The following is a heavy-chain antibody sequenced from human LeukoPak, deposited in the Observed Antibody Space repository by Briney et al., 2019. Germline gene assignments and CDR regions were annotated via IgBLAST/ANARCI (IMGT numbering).Heavy chain of an antibody. CDR3: ARARRLGNYYYYGMEV. D-gene: IGHD1-1*01. Sequence: SETLSLTCAVYGGSFSGYYWSWIRQPPGKGLEWIGEINHSGSTNYNPSLKSRVPISVDTSKNQFSLKLRAVTGADPAVYYCARARRLGNYYYYGMEVWGRGTTVSV. CDR1: GGSFSGYY. V-gene: IGHV4-34*01. CDR2: INHSGST. J-gene: IGHJ6*01.